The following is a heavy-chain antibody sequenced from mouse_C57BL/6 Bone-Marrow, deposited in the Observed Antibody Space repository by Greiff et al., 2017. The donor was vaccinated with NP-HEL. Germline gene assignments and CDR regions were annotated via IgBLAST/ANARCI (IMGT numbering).Heavy chain of an antibody. CDR2: IDPEDGET. Sequence: VQLQQSGAELVKPGASVKLSCTASGFNIKDYYMHWVKQRTEQGLEWIGRIDPEDGETKYAPKFQGKATITADTSSNTAYLQLSSLKSKDTAVYYCAIYSYDYDGGGYYAMDYWGQGTSVTVSS. V-gene: IGHV14-2*01. J-gene: IGHJ4*01. D-gene: IGHD2-4*01. CDR3: AIYSYDYDGGGYYAMDY. CDR1: GFNIKDYY.